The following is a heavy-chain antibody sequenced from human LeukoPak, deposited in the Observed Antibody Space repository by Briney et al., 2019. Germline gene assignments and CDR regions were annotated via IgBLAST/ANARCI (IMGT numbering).Heavy chain of an antibody. CDR1: GGSISSGDYY. V-gene: IGHV4-30-4*01. Sequence: SQTLSLTCTVSGGSISSGDYYWSWIRQPPGKGLEWIGYIYYSGSTYYNPSLKSRVTISVDTSKNQFSLKLSSVTAADTAVYYCAGYYDSSGYYQTGNYFDYWGQGTLVTVSS. CDR2: IYYSGST. D-gene: IGHD3-22*01. CDR3: AGYYDSSGYYQTGNYFDY. J-gene: IGHJ4*02.